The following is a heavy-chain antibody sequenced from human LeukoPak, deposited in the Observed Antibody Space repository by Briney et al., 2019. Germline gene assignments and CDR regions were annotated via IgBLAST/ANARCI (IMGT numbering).Heavy chain of an antibody. Sequence: IXXSXSXXLXXLGRIYYRSKWGSDYATSVKSRITINIDTSKNQFSLQLNSVTPGDTALYYCARGRSWPLDYWGQGTLVTVSS. CDR2: IYYRSKWGS. CDR3: ARGRSWPLDY. D-gene: IGHD6-13*01. V-gene: IGHV6-1*01. J-gene: IGHJ4*02.